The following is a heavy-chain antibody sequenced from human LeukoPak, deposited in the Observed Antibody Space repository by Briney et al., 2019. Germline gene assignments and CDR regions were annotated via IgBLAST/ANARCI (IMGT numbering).Heavy chain of an antibody. V-gene: IGHV3-23*01. J-gene: IGHJ3*02. D-gene: IGHD4-17*01. Sequence: RSGGSLRLSCAASGFTFSIYGMNWVRQSPGKGLEWVSAISGSGGSTYYADSVKGRFTISRDNSKNTLYLQMNSLRAEDTAVYYCAKSDDGDEPRDAFDIWGQGTMVTVSS. CDR3: AKSDDGDEPRDAFDI. CDR1: GFTFSIYG. CDR2: ISGSGGST.